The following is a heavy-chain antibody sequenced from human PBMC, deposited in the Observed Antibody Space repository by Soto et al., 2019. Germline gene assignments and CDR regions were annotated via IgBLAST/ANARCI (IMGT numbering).Heavy chain of an antibody. CDR2: IYYSGST. Sequence: PSETLSLTCTVSGGPISSYYWGWIRQPPGKGLEWIGSIYYSGSTYYNPSLKSRVTISVDTSKNQFSLKLSSVTAADTAVYYCAGTPGGDWFDPWGQGTLVTVSS. CDR1: GGPISSYY. D-gene: IGHD3-10*01. CDR3: AGTPGGDWFDP. V-gene: IGHV4-39*01. J-gene: IGHJ5*02.